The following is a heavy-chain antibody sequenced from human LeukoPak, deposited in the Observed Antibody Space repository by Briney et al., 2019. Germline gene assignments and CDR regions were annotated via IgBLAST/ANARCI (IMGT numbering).Heavy chain of an antibody. J-gene: IGHJ4*02. V-gene: IGHV4-59*01. CDR2: IYYSGST. Sequence: SETLSLTCTVSGGSISSYYWSWIRQPPGKGLEWIGYIYYSGSTNYNPSLKSRVTISVDTSKNQFSLKLSSVTAADTAVYHCARDDRGTAMVDHWGQGTLVTVSS. D-gene: IGHD5-18*01. CDR3: ARDDRGTAMVDH. CDR1: GGSISSYY.